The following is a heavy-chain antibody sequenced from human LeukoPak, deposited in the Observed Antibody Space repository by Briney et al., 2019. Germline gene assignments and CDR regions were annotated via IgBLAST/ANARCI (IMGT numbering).Heavy chain of an antibody. CDR1: GFTFSSYG. CDR2: IRYDGSNK. D-gene: IGHD6-19*01. Sequence: GGSLRLSCAASGFTFSSYGMHWVRQAPGEGLEWVAFIRYDGSNKYYADSVKGRFTISRDNSKNTLYLQMNSLRAEDTAVYYCAKDSSGWYPNYYMDVWGKGTTVTVSS. CDR3: AKDSSGWYPNYYMDV. V-gene: IGHV3-30*02. J-gene: IGHJ6*03.